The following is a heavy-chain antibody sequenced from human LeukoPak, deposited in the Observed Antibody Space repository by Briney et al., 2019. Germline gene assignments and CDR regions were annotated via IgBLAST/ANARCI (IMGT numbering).Heavy chain of an antibody. Sequence: PGGSLRLSCAASGFTFSSFAMHWVRQAPGKGLEWVSVISYDGYTKHYADSVTGRFTISRDNSKNTLFLQMNSLRAEDTAVYYCAKNFYDDYNFFFDYWGQGTLVTVSS. D-gene: IGHD4-17*01. V-gene: IGHV3-30-3*01. CDR3: AKNFYDDYNFFFDY. CDR1: GFTFSSFA. CDR2: ISYDGYTK. J-gene: IGHJ4*02.